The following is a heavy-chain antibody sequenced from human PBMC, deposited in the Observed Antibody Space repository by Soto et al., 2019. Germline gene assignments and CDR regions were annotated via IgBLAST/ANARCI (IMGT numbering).Heavy chain of an antibody. CDR1: GYTFTGYY. J-gene: IGHJ6*02. CDR3: ARDGGSYGSVHWYYGMDV. Sequence: GASVKVSCKASGYTFTGYYMHWVRQAPGQGLEWMGWINPNSGGTNYAQKFQGRVTMTRDTSISTAYMELSRLRSDDTAVYYCARDGGSYGSVHWYYGMDVWGQGTTVTVSS. CDR2: INPNSGGT. D-gene: IGHD3-10*01. V-gene: IGHV1-2*02.